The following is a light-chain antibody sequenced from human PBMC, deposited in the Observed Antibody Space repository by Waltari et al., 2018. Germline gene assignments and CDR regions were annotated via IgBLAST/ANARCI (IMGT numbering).Light chain of an antibody. V-gene: IGKV3-20*01. J-gene: IGKJ1*01. CDR2: GAS. CDR1: QSVIGS. CDR3: QHYVRLPAT. Sequence: EIVLTQSPGTLSLSPGERATLSCRASQSVIGSLAWYQQKAGQAPRLLIYGASSRATGIPDRFSGSGSGTDFSLTISRLEPEDFAVYYCQHYVRLPATFGQGTKVEI.